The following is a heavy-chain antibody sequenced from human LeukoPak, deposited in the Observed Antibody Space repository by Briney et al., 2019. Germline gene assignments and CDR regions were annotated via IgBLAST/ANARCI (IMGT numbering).Heavy chain of an antibody. J-gene: IGHJ6*02. CDR1: GLTFSSYW. Sequence: QPGGSLRLSCAASGLTFSSYWMHWVRQAPGKGLVWVSRINYDGSSTSYADSVKGRFTISRDNAKNTLYLQMNSLRAEDTAVYYCAREAAAGTAGAYGMDVWGQGTTVTVSS. V-gene: IGHV3-74*01. CDR2: INYDGSST. CDR3: AREAAAGTAGAYGMDV. D-gene: IGHD6-13*01.